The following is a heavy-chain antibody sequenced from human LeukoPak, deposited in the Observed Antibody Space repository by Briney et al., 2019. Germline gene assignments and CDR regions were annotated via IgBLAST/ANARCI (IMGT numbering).Heavy chain of an antibody. J-gene: IGHJ5*02. CDR3: ARGQGYSYGYEWFYP. CDR2: VYYSGST. Sequence: SETLSLTCSVSGGSISSHFWTWIRQPPGKGLEWIGYVYYSGSTNYNPSLKSRVTISVDTSKNQFSLKLSSVTAADTAVYYCARGQGYSYGYEWFYPWGQGTLVTVSS. D-gene: IGHD5-18*01. V-gene: IGHV4-59*11. CDR1: GGSISSHF.